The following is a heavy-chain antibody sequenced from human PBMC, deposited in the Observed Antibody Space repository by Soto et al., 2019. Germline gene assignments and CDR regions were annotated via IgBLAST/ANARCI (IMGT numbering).Heavy chain of an antibody. CDR2: INPAGSDR. V-gene: IGHV3-7*03. J-gene: IGHJ4*02. Sequence: EVQLVESGGGLVQPGGSLRLSCAASGFIFTNYWINWVRQAPGKGLEWVANINPAGSDRRYVDSVKGRFTISRDNAKNSGYLQMNSLRDEDTAGYLRASAGISVGAPGGFIEFWGQGSLVTVSS. CDR3: ASAGISVGAPGGFIEF. D-gene: IGHD1-26*01. CDR1: GFIFTNYW.